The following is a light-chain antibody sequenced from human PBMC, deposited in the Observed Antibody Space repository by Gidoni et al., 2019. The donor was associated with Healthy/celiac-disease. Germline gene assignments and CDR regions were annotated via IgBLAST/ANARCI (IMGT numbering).Light chain of an antibody. CDR1: QSISSY. CDR3: QQSDSTPWT. V-gene: IGKV1-39*01. J-gene: IGKJ1*01. Sequence: DLQLTQSPSSLSASVGDRVTITCRASQSISSYLNWYQQKPGKAPKLLSYAASSLKSGVPSRFSGSGSGTDFTLTISSLEPEDFATYYCQQSDSTPWTFGQGTKVEIK. CDR2: AAS.